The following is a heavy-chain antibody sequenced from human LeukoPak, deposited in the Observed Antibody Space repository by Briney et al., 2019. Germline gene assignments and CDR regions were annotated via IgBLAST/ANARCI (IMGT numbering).Heavy chain of an antibody. V-gene: IGHV3-30*04. J-gene: IGHJ4*02. CDR3: ARDRSNLYGSGYSYYFDY. Sequence: GGSLRLTCAASGFTFSRYAVHWVRQAPGKGLEWVAVISYDGSNKYYADSVRGRFTISRDNSKNTLYLQVNSLRAEDTAVYYCARDRSNLYGSGYSYYFDYWGQGTLVTVSS. CDR1: GFTFSRYA. CDR2: ISYDGSNK. D-gene: IGHD3-22*01.